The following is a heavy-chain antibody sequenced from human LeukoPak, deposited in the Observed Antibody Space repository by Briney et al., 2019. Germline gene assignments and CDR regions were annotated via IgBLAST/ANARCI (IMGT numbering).Heavy chain of an antibody. CDR2: IFHSGST. Sequence: SQTLSLTCTVSGGSISSGGYYWSWIRQPPGKGLEWIGYIFHSGSTYYNPSLKSRVTISVDRSKNQFSLKLSSVTAADTAVYYCARPVEYTSSPIDYWGQGTLVTVSS. J-gene: IGHJ4*02. CDR1: GGSISSGGYY. D-gene: IGHD6-6*01. V-gene: IGHV4-30-2*01. CDR3: ARPVEYTSSPIDY.